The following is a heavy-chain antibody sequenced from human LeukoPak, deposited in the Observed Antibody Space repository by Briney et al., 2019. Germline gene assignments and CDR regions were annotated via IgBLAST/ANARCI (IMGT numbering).Heavy chain of an antibody. J-gene: IGHJ4*02. V-gene: IGHV4-61*02. CDR1: GGSISSGSYY. CDR2: IYTSGST. D-gene: IGHD7-27*01. Sequence: PSQTLSLTCTVSGGSISSGSYYWSWIRQPAGKGLEWIGRIYTSGSTNYNPSLKSRVTISVDTSKNQFSLKLSSVTAADTAVYYCARGSDWGLNFGYWGQGTLVTVSS. CDR3: ARGSDWGLNFGY.